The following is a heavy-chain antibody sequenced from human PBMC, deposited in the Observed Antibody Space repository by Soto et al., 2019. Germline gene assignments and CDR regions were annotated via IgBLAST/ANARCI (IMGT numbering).Heavy chain of an antibody. D-gene: IGHD2-2*02. CDR1: GVSLSTSGVG. J-gene: IGHJ4*02. CDR2: IYWDDDK. V-gene: IGHV2-5*02. CDR3: AHVDHCSSTSCYITVFDY. Sequence: QITLKESGPTLVKPTQTLTLTCTFSGVSLSTSGVGVGWIRQPPGKALAWLALIYWDDDKRYSPSLKSRLTITKDTSKNQVVLTMTNMDPVATATYYCAHVDHCSSTSCYITVFDYWGQGTLVTVSS.